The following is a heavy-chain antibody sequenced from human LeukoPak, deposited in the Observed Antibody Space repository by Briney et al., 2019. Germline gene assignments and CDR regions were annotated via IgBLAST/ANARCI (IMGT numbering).Heavy chain of an antibody. V-gene: IGHV3-21*01. CDR3: ARDTGRADVLGRGYFDH. J-gene: IGHJ4*02. D-gene: IGHD3-10*01. CDR2: ISGSGRYM. Sequence: GGSLRLSCATSGFTFSTYSMNWVRQAPGKGLEWVSSISGSGRYMYYADSAKGRFTISRDNTKNSLFLRMNSLRAEDTAVYYCARDTGRADVLGRGYFDHWGQGTLISVSS. CDR1: GFTFSTYS.